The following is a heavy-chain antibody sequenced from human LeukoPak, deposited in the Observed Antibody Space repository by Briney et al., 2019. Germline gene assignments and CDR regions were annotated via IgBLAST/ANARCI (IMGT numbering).Heavy chain of an antibody. CDR3: ASEVVGAPNY. V-gene: IGHV3-66*01. Sequence: GGSLRLSCAASGFTFSSYGMHWVRQAPGKGLEWVSVIYSGGSTYYADSVKGRFTISRDNSKNTLYLQMNSLRAEDTAVYYCASEVVGAPNYWGQGTLVTVSS. CDR2: IYSGGST. D-gene: IGHD1-26*01. CDR1: GFTFSSYG. J-gene: IGHJ4*02.